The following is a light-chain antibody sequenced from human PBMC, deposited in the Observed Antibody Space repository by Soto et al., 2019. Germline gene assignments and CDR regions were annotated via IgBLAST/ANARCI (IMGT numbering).Light chain of an antibody. J-gene: IGKJ2*01. CDR3: QQYNNWPHT. Sequence: EIGMTQSPATLSVSPGERATLSCRASQSVSSNLAWYQQKPGQAPRLLIYGASTRATGIPARFSGSGSGTEFTLTISSLQSEDFAVYYCQQYNNWPHTFGQGTKVDIK. V-gene: IGKV3-15*01. CDR1: QSVSSN. CDR2: GAS.